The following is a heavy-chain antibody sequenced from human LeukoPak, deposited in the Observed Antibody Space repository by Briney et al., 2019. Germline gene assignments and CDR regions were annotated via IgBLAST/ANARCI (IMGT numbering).Heavy chain of an antibody. J-gene: IGHJ4*02. V-gene: IGHV1-2*02. CDR1: GYTFTGYY. CDR2: INPNSGGT. CDR3: ARDAGVVVPAASY. Sequence: ASVKVSCKASGYTFTGYYIHWVRQAPGQGLEWMGWINPNSGGTNYAQKFQGGVTMTRDTSISTAYMELSRLRSDDTAVYYCARDAGVVVPAASYWGQGTLVTVSS. D-gene: IGHD2-2*01.